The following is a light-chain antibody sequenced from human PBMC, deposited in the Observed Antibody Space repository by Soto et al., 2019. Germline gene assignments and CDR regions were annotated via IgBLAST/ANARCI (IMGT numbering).Light chain of an antibody. CDR3: QQYSDWPLT. CDR1: QSISNS. CDR2: GAS. J-gene: IGKJ5*01. V-gene: IGKV3-15*01. Sequence: ETVMTQSPATLSMSPGETATLSCRASQSISNSLAWYQQKPGQAPRLLISGASTRATGIPVRFRGSGSGTEFSLTISNLQSEDFAVYYCQQYSDWPLTFGQGTRVDI.